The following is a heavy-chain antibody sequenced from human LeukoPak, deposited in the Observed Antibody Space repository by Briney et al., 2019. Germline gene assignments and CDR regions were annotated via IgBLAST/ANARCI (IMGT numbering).Heavy chain of an antibody. D-gene: IGHD1-20*01. CDR2: VDPEDGET. CDR1: GYTFTDYY. CDR3: ATGLSFITGTTGNYYYYGMDV. J-gene: IGHJ6*02. V-gene: IGHV1-69-2*01. Sequence: ASVKISCKVSGYTFTDYYMHWVQQAPGKGLEWMGLVDPEDGETIYAEKFQGRVTITADTSTDTAYMELSSLRSEATAVYYCATGLSFITGTTGNYYYYGMDVWGQGTTVTVSS.